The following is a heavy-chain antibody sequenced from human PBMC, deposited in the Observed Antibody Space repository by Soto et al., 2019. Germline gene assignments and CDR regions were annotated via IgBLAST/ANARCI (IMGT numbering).Heavy chain of an antibody. J-gene: IGHJ4*02. Sequence: QLLESGGGFVQPGGSLRLSCVASGFTFSNFAMAWVRQAPGEGLEWVSAISGSGDDTLYADSMKGRFTISRDNSKDTLYLQINSLRAEDTAVYYCANPIPKTGTTFGFWGQGTLVTVSS. D-gene: IGHD1-1*01. CDR3: ANPIPKTGTTFGF. CDR1: GFTFSNFA. CDR2: ISGSGDDT. V-gene: IGHV3-23*01.